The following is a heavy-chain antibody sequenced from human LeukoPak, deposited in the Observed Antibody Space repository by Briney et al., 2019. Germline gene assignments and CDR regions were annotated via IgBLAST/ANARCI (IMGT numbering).Heavy chain of an antibody. Sequence: GGSLRLSCAASGFTFSDYYMSWIRQAPGKGLEWVSYISSSGSTIYYADSVKGRFTISRDNAKNSLYLQMNSLRAEDTAMYYCARGGYSSSFGYYYYYMDVWGKGTTVTVSS. V-gene: IGHV3-11*01. CDR2: ISSSGSTI. CDR1: GFTFSDYY. D-gene: IGHD6-6*01. CDR3: ARGGYSSSFGYYYYYMDV. J-gene: IGHJ6*03.